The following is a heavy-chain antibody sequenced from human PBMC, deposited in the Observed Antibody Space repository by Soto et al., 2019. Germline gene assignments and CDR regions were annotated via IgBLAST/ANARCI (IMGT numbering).Heavy chain of an antibody. CDR3: ARGETQQQRDY. Sequence: QVHLQESGPGLVKPSGTLSLTCAVSGDSIISSNWWSWVRQSPGKGLEWIGVIHHSGSTKYNPSLKSRVIISVDKSRNQFFLKLTSVTATDTAVYFCARGETQQQRDYWGQGTLVTVSS. CDR2: IHHSGST. V-gene: IGHV4-4*02. CDR1: GDSIISSNW. J-gene: IGHJ4*02. D-gene: IGHD6-25*01.